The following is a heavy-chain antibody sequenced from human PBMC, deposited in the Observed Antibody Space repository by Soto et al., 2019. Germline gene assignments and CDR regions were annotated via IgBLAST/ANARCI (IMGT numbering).Heavy chain of an antibody. CDR2: ISSSSSTI. Sequence: EVQLVESGGGLVQPGGSLRLSCAASGFTFSSYSMNWVRQAPGKGLEWVSYISSSSSTIYYADSVKGRFTISRDNAKNSLYLQMNSLRDDDTAVYYCARDKGVGEQPETTTYYFDYWGQGTLVTVSS. CDR1: GFTFSSYS. D-gene: IGHD1-1*01. J-gene: IGHJ4*02. CDR3: ARDKGVGEQPETTTYYFDY. V-gene: IGHV3-48*02.